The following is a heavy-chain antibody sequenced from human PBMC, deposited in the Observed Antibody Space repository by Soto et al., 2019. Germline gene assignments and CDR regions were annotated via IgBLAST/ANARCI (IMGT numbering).Heavy chain of an antibody. Sequence: SETLSLTCTVSGGSISSGGYYWSWIRQHPGKGLEWIGYIYYSGSTYYNPSLKSRVTISVDTSKNQFSLKLNSVTAADTAVYYCASYGSGHYYYYGMDVWGQGTTVTVSS. CDR3: ASYGSGHYYYYGMDV. CDR1: GGSISSGGYY. CDR2: IYYSGST. D-gene: IGHD3-10*01. V-gene: IGHV4-31*03. J-gene: IGHJ6*02.